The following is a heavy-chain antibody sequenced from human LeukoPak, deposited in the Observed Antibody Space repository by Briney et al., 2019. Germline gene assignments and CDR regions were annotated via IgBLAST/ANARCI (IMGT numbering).Heavy chain of an antibody. J-gene: IGHJ4*02. V-gene: IGHV4-59*12. CDR1: GGSISSYY. D-gene: IGHD2-2*01. CDR2: IYYSGST. Sequence: PSETLSLTCTVSGGSISSYYWSWIRQPPGKGLEWIGYIYYSGSTYYNPSLKSRVTISVDRSKNQFSLKLSSVTAADTAVYYCARTIVVVPAAENGYYFDYWGQGTLVTVSS. CDR3: ARTIVVVPAAENGYYFDY.